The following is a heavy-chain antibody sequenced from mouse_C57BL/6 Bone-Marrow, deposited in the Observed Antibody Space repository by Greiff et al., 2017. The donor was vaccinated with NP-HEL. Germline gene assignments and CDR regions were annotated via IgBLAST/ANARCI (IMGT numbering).Heavy chain of an antibody. D-gene: IGHD2-4*01. CDR3: ARVYDYDEIYAMDY. CDR2: INYDGSST. J-gene: IGHJ4*01. CDR1: GFTFSDYY. Sequence: DVKLVESEGGLVQPGSSMKLSCTASGFTFSDYYMAWVRQVPEKGLEWVANINYDGSSTYYLDSLKSRFIISRDNAKNILYLQMSSLKSEDTATYYCARVYDYDEIYAMDYWGQGTSVTVSS. V-gene: IGHV5-16*01.